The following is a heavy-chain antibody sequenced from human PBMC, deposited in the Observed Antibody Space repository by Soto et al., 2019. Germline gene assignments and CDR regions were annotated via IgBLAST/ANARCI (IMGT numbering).Heavy chain of an antibody. D-gene: IGHD3-16*01. CDR2: ITSSSSYI. Sequence: GGSLRLSCAASGFTFSTSLMNWVRQAPGKGLEWVSSITSSSSYIYYAVSVKGRFTISRDNAKNSLYLQMDSLRAEDTAVYYCARDKGGAARAFESWGQGTLVTSPQ. V-gene: IGHV3-21*01. CDR1: GFTFSTSL. J-gene: IGHJ4*02. CDR3: ARDKGGAARAFES.